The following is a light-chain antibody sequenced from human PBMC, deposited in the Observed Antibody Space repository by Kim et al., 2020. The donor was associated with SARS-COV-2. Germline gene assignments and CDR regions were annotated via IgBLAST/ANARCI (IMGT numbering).Light chain of an antibody. CDR2: DVN. CDR1: SRDIGTYNF. V-gene: IGLV2-14*03. J-gene: IGLJ1*01. Sequence: QSVTISCTGTSRDIGTYNFVSWYQQHPGKAPKLIIFDVNERPSGVSNRFSGSKSANTASLTISGLQAEDEADYYCSSFTSTSSPYVFGTGTQLTVL. CDR3: SSFTSTSSPYV.